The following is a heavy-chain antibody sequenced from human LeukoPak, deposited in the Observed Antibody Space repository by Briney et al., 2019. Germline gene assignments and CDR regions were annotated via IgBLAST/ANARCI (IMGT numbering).Heavy chain of an antibody. CDR1: GFTVSSNY. CDR2: IYSGGST. Sequence: GGSLTHSRAASGFTVSSNYMSWVRQAPGKGLEWVSVIYSGGSTYYADSVKGRFTISRDNSKNTLYLQMNSLRAEDTAVYYCARDSYYDSSGYPGLLADWGQGTLVTVSS. V-gene: IGHV3-53*01. D-gene: IGHD3-22*01. CDR3: ARDSYYDSSGYPGLLAD. J-gene: IGHJ4*02.